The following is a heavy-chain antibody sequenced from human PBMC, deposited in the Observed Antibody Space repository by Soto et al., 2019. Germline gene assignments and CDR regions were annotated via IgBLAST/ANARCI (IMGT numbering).Heavy chain of an antibody. J-gene: IGHJ5*02. CDR1: GGTFRSYA. Sequence: QVQLVQSGAEVKKPGSSVQVSCKASGGTFRSYAISWVRQAPGQGLEWMGGIIPLFGTANYAQKFQGRVTITADESTSTAYMELSSLRSEDTAVYYCARNTYCDSSGYPYNWFDPWGQGTLVTVSS. CDR2: IIPLFGTA. V-gene: IGHV1-69*12. CDR3: ARNTYCDSSGYPYNWFDP. D-gene: IGHD3-22*01.